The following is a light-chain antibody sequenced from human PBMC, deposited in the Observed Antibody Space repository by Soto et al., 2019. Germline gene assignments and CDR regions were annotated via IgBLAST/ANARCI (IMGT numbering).Light chain of an antibody. CDR1: QDINNY. J-gene: IGKJ5*01. CDR3: QQYDNFPPLA. Sequence: DIQMTQSPSSLSASVGDRVTITCQASQDINNYLNWYQQKAGKAPKLLIYEASNLETGVPSRFSGSGSGTDFTFTISSLQPEDIATYYCQQYDNFPPLAFGQGTRLEIK. CDR2: EAS. V-gene: IGKV1-33*01.